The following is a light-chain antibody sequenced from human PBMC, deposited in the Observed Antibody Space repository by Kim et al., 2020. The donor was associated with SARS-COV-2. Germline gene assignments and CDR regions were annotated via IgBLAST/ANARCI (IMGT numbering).Light chain of an antibody. Sequence: ASVGDRVTMTYRASQVIRDEFAWYERKTGKVTCLMIYTASPLQAGIPARFSGSGTRTDFTLNISSLQPEDVATYYCQKYSSGPPTFGGGNKVDIK. CDR3: QKYSSGPPT. CDR1: QVIRDE. J-gene: IGKJ4*01. CDR2: TAS. V-gene: IGKV1-27*01.